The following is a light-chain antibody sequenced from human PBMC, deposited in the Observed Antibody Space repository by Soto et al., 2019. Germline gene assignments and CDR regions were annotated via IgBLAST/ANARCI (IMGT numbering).Light chain of an antibody. V-gene: IGKV3-20*01. Sequence: EIVLTQSPGTLSLSPGERATLSCRASQSVSSSYFAWYQQKPGQAPRLLIYGASSRASGSPDRFSGSGAAIDFTLTTSRLEPEEYAVYYWRQYGSSPQLTFGGGTKVEIK. CDR2: GAS. J-gene: IGKJ4*01. CDR3: RQYGSSPQLT. CDR1: QSVSSSY.